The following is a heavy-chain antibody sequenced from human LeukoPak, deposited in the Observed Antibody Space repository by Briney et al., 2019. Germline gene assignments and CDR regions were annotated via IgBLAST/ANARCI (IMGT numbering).Heavy chain of an antibody. J-gene: IGHJ4*02. CDR1: GGSISSYY. V-gene: IGHV4-4*07. D-gene: IGHD3-22*01. Sequence: SETLSLTCTVSGGSISSYYWSWIRQPARKGLEWIGRIYTSGSTNYNPSLNSRVTMSVDTSKNQFFLKLSSVTAADTAVYYCAGELYYYDSSGRYWGQGTLVTVSS. CDR2: IYTSGST. CDR3: AGELYYYDSSGRY.